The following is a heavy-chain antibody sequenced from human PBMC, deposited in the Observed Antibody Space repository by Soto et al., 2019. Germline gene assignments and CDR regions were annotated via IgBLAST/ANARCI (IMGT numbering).Heavy chain of an antibody. CDR1: GFTFSGYW. V-gene: IGHV3-74*01. CDR3: ARGSTFQAGVYGY. D-gene: IGHD4-17*01. J-gene: IGHJ4*02. CDR2: INTDGTST. Sequence: PGGSLRLSCAASGFTFSGYWMHWVRQAPGKGLVWVSRINTDGTSTAYADSVKGRFAISRDNAENTLYLQMSSLRAEDTAVYYCARGSTFQAGVYGYWVLGTLVTVSS.